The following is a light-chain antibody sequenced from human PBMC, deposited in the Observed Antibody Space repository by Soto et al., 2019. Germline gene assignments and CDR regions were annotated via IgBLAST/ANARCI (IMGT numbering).Light chain of an antibody. CDR3: CSYAGSSTYV. J-gene: IGLJ1*01. Sequence: QSALTQTASVSGSPGQSITISCTGKSSDFGSYNLVSWYQQHPGKAPKLMIYEDSKRPSGVSNRFSGSKSGNTASLTISGLQAEDDADYYCCSYAGSSTYVFGTGTKVTVL. V-gene: IGLV2-23*01. CDR2: EDS. CDR1: SSDFGSYNL.